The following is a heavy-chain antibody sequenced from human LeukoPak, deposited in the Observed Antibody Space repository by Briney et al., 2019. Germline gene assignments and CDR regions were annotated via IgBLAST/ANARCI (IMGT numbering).Heavy chain of an antibody. D-gene: IGHD5-12*01. CDR1: GGSISSSSYY. V-gene: IGHV4-39*07. CDR3: ARAGYSGYDYARLTGTSLFDY. J-gene: IGHJ4*02. Sequence: PSETLSLTCTVSGGSISSSSYYWGWIRQPPGKGLEWIGSIYYSGSTYYNPSLKSRVTISVDTSKNQFSLKLSSVTAADTAVYYCARAGYSGYDYARLTGTSLFDYWGQGTLVTVSS. CDR2: IYYSGST.